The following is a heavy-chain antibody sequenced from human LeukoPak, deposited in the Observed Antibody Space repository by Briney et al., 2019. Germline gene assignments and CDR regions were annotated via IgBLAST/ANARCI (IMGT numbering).Heavy chain of an antibody. CDR2: INPNSGGT. D-gene: IGHD2-15*01. Sequence: AXVKVSCKASGYTFTGYYMHWVRQAPGQGLEGMGRINPNSGGTNYAQNFHGRVTMTSDTSISTASMELSRLRSDDTSVYYCARDLGYCSGGSCSDRWYYYYYMDVWGKGTTVTVSS. CDR3: ARDLGYCSGGSCSDRWYYYYYMDV. CDR1: GYTFTGYY. J-gene: IGHJ6*03. V-gene: IGHV1-2*06.